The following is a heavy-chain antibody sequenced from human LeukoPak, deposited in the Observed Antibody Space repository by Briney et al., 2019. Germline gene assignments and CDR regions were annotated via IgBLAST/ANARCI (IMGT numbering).Heavy chain of an antibody. D-gene: IGHD3-16*01. V-gene: IGHV3-43*01. CDR3: AKDGGRNSYYYYMDV. CDR2: ISWDGGSA. CDR1: GFTFDDYT. J-gene: IGHJ6*03. Sequence: PGGSLRLSCAASGFTFDDYTMHWVRQAPGKGLEWVSLISWDGGSAYYADSVKGRFTISRDNSKNSLYLQMNSLRTEDTALYYSAKDGGRNSYYYYMDVWGKGTTVTVSS.